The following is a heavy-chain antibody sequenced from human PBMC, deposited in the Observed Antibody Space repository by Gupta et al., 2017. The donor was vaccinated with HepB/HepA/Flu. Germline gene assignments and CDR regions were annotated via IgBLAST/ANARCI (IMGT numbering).Heavy chain of an antibody. J-gene: IGHJ4*02. CDR3: ATTGSRDSSGYPRDY. Sequence: QVQLQESGPGLVKPSETLSLTCTVSGGSISSYYWSWIRQPPGKGLEWIGYIYYSGSTNYNPSLKSRVTISVDTSKNQFSLKLSSVTAADTAVYYCATTGSRDSSGYPRDYWGQGTLVTVSS. D-gene: IGHD3-22*01. V-gene: IGHV4-59*08. CDR1: GGSISSYY. CDR2: IYYSGST.